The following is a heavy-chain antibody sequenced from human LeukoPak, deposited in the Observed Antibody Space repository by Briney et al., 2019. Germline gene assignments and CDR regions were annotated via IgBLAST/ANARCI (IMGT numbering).Heavy chain of an antibody. J-gene: IGHJ3*02. D-gene: IGHD6-13*01. Sequence: ASVRVSCKASGYTFTAYYMHWVRQAPGQGLEWMGWINPNNGGTIYAQKFRGRVTVTRDKSISTAYMDLSSLRSDDTAVYYCARGRRSSSWYEDDIWGQGTMVTVSS. CDR3: ARGRRSSSWYEDDI. CDR2: INPNNGGT. CDR1: GYTFTAYY. V-gene: IGHV1-2*02.